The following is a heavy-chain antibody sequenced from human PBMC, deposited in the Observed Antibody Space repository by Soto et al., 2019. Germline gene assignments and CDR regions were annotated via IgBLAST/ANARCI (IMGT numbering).Heavy chain of an antibody. CDR3: AYSTGWYRHDV. CDR2: IFHSGDT. Sequence: QVQLQESGPGLVKPSGTLSLTCAVSGDSIGNSRWWTWVRQPPGMGLEWIGDIFHSGDTNYNPSLKSRVFISVDKSQNQFSLKVTSVTAADTAVYYCAYSTGWYRHDVWGQGTLVTVSS. CDR1: GDSIGNSRW. J-gene: IGHJ3*01. D-gene: IGHD6-19*01. V-gene: IGHV4-4*02.